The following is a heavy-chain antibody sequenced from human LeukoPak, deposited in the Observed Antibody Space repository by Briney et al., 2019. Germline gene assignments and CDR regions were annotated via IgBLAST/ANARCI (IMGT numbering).Heavy chain of an antibody. CDR1: GYTFTSYD. Sequence: ASVKVSCKASGYTFTSYDINWVRQATGQGLEWMGWMNPNSGNTGYAQKFQGRVTMTRNTSISTAYMELSSLRSEDTAVYYCARGMGYYYGSSGYSDDYWGQGTLVTVSS. D-gene: IGHD3-22*01. CDR3: ARGMGYYYGSSGYSDDY. V-gene: IGHV1-8*01. J-gene: IGHJ4*02. CDR2: MNPNSGNT.